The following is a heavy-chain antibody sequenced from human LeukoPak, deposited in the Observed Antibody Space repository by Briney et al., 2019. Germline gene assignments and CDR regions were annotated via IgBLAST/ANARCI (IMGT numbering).Heavy chain of an antibody. CDR2: ISGSGGNT. Sequence: GGSLRLSCAASGFTFSNYAMAWVRQAPGKGLEWVSTISGSGGNTYYADSVKGRFTISRDNSKNTVYLQLNSLRSEDTAVYYCARDLSESYSSSWYYDYWGQGALVTVSS. J-gene: IGHJ4*02. CDR1: GFTFSNYA. CDR3: ARDLSESYSSSWYYDY. D-gene: IGHD6-13*01. V-gene: IGHV3-23*01.